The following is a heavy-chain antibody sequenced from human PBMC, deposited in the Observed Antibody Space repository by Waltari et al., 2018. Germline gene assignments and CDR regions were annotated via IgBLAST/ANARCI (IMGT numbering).Heavy chain of an antibody. CDR2: MSWNSGSI. Sequence: EVQLVESGGGLVQPGRSLRLSCAASGFTFDDYAMHWVRQAPGKGLEWVSGMSWNSGSIGYADSVKGRFTISRDNAKNSLYMQMNSLRAEDTALYYCAKGLDSALNWVDPWGQGTLVTVSS. J-gene: IGHJ5*02. D-gene: IGHD2-2*03. CDR1: GFTFDDYA. V-gene: IGHV3-9*01. CDR3: AKGLDSALNWVDP.